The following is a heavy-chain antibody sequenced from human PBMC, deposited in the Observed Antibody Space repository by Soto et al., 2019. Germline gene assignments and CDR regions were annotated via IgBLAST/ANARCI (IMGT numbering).Heavy chain of an antibody. CDR1: GGSIGSSNW. Sequence: QVKLQESGPGLVKPSGTLSLTCTVSGGSIGSSNWWSWVRQPPGKGLEWIGEIYYSGSTNYNPSLKSRLTMSVDKSKCQFSLKLNSVTAADTAGYYCARVRYRSTPGAFDIWGQGTMVTVSS. CDR2: IYYSGST. CDR3: ARVRYRSTPGAFDI. D-gene: IGHD6-13*01. V-gene: IGHV4-4*02. J-gene: IGHJ3*02.